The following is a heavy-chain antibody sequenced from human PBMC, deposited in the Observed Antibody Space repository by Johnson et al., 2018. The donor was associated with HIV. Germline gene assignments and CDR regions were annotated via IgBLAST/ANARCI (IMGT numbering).Heavy chain of an antibody. D-gene: IGHD3-3*01. CDR1: GFTFDDYA. CDR3: ARGVPIAAAVLQFLGGAFDI. J-gene: IGHJ3*02. Sequence: QLVESGGGLVQPGRSLRLSCAASGFTFDDYAIHWVRQVPGKGLEWVSGISWNRSSIGYADSVKGRFTISRDNAKNSLYLQMNSLRAEDTAFYYCARGVPIAAAVLQFLGGAFDIWGQGTMVTVSS. CDR2: ISWNRSSI. V-gene: IGHV3-9*01.